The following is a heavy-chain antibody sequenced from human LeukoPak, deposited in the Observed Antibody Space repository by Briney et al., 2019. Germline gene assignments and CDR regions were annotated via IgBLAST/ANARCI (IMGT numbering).Heavy chain of an antibody. CDR3: AREGSGSYARFDY. CDR2: ISSSGSTI. V-gene: IGHV3-11*01. CDR1: GFTFSDYY. Sequence: GGSLRLSRAASGFTFSDYYMSWIRQAPGKGLEWGSYISSSGSTIYYADSVKGRFTISRDNAKNSLYLQMNSLRAEDTAVYYCAREGSGSYARFDYWGQGTLVTVSS. D-gene: IGHD1-26*01. J-gene: IGHJ4*02.